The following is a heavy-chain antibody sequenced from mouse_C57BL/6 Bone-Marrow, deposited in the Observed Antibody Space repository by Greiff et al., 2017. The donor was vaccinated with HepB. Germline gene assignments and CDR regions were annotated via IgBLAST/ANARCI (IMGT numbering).Heavy chain of an antibody. V-gene: IGHV5-4*01. D-gene: IGHD4-1*01. CDR2: ISDGGSYT. J-gene: IGHJ2*01. CDR1: GFTFSSYA. CDR3: ARGPGAYYFDY. Sequence: EVQVVESGGGLVKPGGSLKLSCAASGFTFSSYAMSWVRQTPEKRLEWVATISDGGSYTYYPDNVKGRFTISRDNAKNNLYLQMSHLKSEDTAMYYCARGPGAYYFDYWGQGTTLTVSS.